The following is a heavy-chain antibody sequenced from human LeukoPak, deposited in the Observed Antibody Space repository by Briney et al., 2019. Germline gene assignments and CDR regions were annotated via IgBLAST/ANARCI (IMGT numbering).Heavy chain of an antibody. D-gene: IGHD2-15*01. CDR2: ISYSGST. Sequence: SETLSLTCTVSGVSLSNYYWSWIRQPTGKGLEWIGNISYSGSTNYHPSLKSRVTISLDTSNNQFSLKLSSVTAADTAVYYCASRGNCSGGSCYSGSAFDIRGQGTMVTVSS. CDR3: ASRGNCSGGSCYSGSAFDI. CDR1: GVSLSNYY. J-gene: IGHJ3*02. V-gene: IGHV4-59*08.